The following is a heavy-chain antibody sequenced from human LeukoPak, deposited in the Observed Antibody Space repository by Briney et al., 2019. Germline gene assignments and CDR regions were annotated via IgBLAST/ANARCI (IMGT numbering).Heavy chain of an antibody. CDR1: GFTFSSYG. Sequence: GGSLRLSCAASGFTFSSYGMHWVRQAPGKGPEWVAFIHYDGSNKYYADSVKGRFTISRDNSKNTLYLQMDGLRAEDTAVYYCAKHNAIRGVQNYYYSYMDAWGKGTTVTISS. CDR2: IHYDGSNK. V-gene: IGHV3-30*02. CDR3: AKHNAIRGVQNYYYSYMDA. D-gene: IGHD3-10*01. J-gene: IGHJ6*03.